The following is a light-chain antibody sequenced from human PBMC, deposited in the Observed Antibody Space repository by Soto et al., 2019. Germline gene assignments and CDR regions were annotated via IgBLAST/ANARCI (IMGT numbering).Light chain of an antibody. CDR3: QQYAILLRT. J-gene: IGKJ1*01. CDR1: QSVSSNY. V-gene: IGKV3-20*01. Sequence: TVSLYKRERATLSSSAGQSVSSNYLAWYQQKPGQAPRLLIYAASSRATGIPDRFSGSGSGTDFTLTISRLQPEDFAVYYCQQYAILLRTFAQ. CDR2: AAS.